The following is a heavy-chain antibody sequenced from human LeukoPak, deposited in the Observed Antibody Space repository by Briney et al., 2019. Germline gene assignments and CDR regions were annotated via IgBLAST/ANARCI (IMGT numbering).Heavy chain of an antibody. CDR3: ATPGIWFGEYPRSDAFDI. J-gene: IGHJ3*02. CDR1: GYTFTSYG. Sequence: GASVKVSCKASGYTFTSYGISWVRQAPGQGLEWMGWISAYNGNTNYAQKLQGRVTMTTDTSTSTAYMELRSLRSEDTAVYYCATPGIWFGEYPRSDAFDIWGQGTMVTVSS. CDR2: ISAYNGNT. D-gene: IGHD3-10*01. V-gene: IGHV1-18*01.